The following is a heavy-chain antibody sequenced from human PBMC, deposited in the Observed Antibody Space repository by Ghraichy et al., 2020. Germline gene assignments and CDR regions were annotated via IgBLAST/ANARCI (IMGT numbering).Heavy chain of an antibody. D-gene: IGHD3-22*01. CDR2: ISDSGGNT. CDR1: GFTFSGYA. Sequence: GGSLRLSCAVSGFTFSGYAMSWVRQAPGKGLEWVSGISDSGGNTYYADSVKGRFTISRDNSKNTLYLQMSSLRAEDTAVYYCVKIGGRASMIVLAINDGLLDNWCQGTLVTVSS. V-gene: IGHV3-23*01. CDR3: VKIGGRASMIVLAINDGLLDN. J-gene: IGHJ4*02.